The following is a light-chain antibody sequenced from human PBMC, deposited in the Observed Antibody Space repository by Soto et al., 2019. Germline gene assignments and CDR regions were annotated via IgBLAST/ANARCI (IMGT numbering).Light chain of an antibody. CDR2: GAF. J-gene: IGKJ1*01. Sequence: EFVLTQSPGTLSLSPGERATLSCRASQSVSSSYLAWYQQKPGQAPRLLIYGAFSRASGIPDRFSGRGSGTDFTLTINRLEPEDFAVYYCQHYGTSPAWTFGQGTKVEI. CDR3: QHYGTSPAWT. CDR1: QSVSSSY. V-gene: IGKV3-20*01.